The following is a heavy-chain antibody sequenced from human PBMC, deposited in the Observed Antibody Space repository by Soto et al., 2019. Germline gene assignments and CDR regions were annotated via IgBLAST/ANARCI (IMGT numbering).Heavy chain of an antibody. Sequence: SETLSLTCTVSGGSIGSSSYYWGWIRQPPGKGLEGIGSIYYSGSTYYNPSLKSRVTISVDTSKNQFSLKLSSVTAADTAVYYCARPGGVRGVPYYYYGMDVWGQGTTVT. V-gene: IGHV4-39*01. CDR2: IYYSGST. J-gene: IGHJ6*02. D-gene: IGHD3-10*01. CDR1: GGSIGSSSYY. CDR3: ARPGGVRGVPYYYYGMDV.